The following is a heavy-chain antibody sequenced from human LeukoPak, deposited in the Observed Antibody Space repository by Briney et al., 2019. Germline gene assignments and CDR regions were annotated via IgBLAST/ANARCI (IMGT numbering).Heavy chain of an antibody. CDR3: ARGIVVVPAARDNYYYYYYMDV. CDR1: GFTFSIYT. J-gene: IGHJ6*03. Sequence: GGSLRLSCAASGFTFSIYTMNWVRQAPGKGLEWVTSISSSSSFLYYADSVKGRFTISRDNSKNTLYLQMNSLRAEDTAVYYCARGIVVVPAARDNYYYYYYMDVWGKGTTVTVSS. V-gene: IGHV3-21*01. CDR2: ISSSSSFL. D-gene: IGHD2-2*01.